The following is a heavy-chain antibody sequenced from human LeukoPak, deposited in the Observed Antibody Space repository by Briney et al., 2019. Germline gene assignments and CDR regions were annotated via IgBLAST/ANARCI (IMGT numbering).Heavy chain of an antibody. Sequence: GGSLRLSCAASGFIFRDYAMSWVRQAPGKGLEWVSAISGSGGSTYYADSVKGRFTISRDNSKNTLYLQMNSLRAEDTAVYYCAKDIRPGIAVADFDYWGQGTLVTVSS. V-gene: IGHV3-23*01. CDR2: ISGSGGST. CDR1: GFIFRDYA. D-gene: IGHD6-19*01. CDR3: AKDIRPGIAVADFDY. J-gene: IGHJ4*02.